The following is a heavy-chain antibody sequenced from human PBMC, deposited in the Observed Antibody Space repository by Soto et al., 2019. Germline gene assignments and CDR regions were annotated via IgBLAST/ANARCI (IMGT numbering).Heavy chain of an antibody. J-gene: IGHJ6*02. V-gene: IGHV1-18*01. D-gene: IGHD3-22*01. CDR2: ISAYNGNT. Sequence: QVQLVQSGAEVKKPGASVKVSCKASGYTFTSYGISCVRQAPGQGLEWMGWISAYNGNTNYAQKLQGRVTMTTDTSTSTAYMELRSLRSDDTAVYYCARDRNTMIVVVIYYGMDVWGQGTTVTVSS. CDR3: ARDRNTMIVVVIYYGMDV. CDR1: GYTFTSYG.